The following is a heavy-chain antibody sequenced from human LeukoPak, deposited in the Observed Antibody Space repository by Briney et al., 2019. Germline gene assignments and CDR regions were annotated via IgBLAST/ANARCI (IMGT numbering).Heavy chain of an antibody. V-gene: IGHV1-18*01. J-gene: IGHJ4*02. D-gene: IGHD3-10*01. CDR2: ISAYNGNT. Sequence: AAVKVSCKSSGYTFTNYGISWVRQAPGQGREWMGWISAYNGNTNYAQKLQGRVTMTTDTSTSTAYMELRSLRSDDAAVYYCAREGVVGDFDYWGQGTLVTVSS. CDR1: GYTFTNYG. CDR3: AREGVVGDFDY.